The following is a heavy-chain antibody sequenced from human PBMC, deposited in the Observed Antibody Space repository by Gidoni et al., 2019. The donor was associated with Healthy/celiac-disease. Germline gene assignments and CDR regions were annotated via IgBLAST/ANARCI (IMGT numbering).Heavy chain of an antibody. V-gene: IGHV3-33*01. CDR1: GFTFSSYG. J-gene: IGHJ4*02. CDR3: AREENGSYFFY. D-gene: IGHD1-26*01. CDR2: IWYDGSNK. Sequence: QVQLVESGGGVVQPGRSLRLSCAASGFTFSSYGMHWVRQAPGKGLEWVAVIWYDGSNKYYADSVKGRFTISRDNSKNTLYLQMNSLRAEDTAVYYCAREENGSYFFYWGQGTLVTVSS.